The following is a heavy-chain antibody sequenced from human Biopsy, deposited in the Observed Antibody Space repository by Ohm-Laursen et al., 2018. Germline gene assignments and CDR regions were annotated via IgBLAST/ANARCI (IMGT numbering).Heavy chain of an antibody. CDR3: ARDLPYYENSGYGAFDM. CDR1: GGSFTGHY. D-gene: IGHD3-22*01. Sequence: GTLSLTCTVSGGSFTGHYWSWIRQPPGKGLQWIGYVYYTGSTDYNPSLQSRVTISVDTSKNHFSLRLRSVTPADTAVYYCARDLPYYENSGYGAFDMWGQGTMVTVSS. CDR2: VYYTGST. V-gene: IGHV4-59*11. J-gene: IGHJ3*02.